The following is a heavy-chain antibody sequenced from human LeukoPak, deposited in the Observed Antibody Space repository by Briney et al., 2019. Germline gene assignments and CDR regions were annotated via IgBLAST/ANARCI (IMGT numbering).Heavy chain of an antibody. CDR3: ARSGGRDGYNFGY. CDR1: SGSISSYY. D-gene: IGHD5-24*01. V-gene: IGHV4-59*08. Sequence: SETLSLTCTVSSGSISSYYWSWIRQPPGKGLEWIGNIYYSGSTNYNPSLESRVTISVDTSRAHFYLKLSSVTAADTAVYYCARSGGRDGYNFGYWGPGTLVTVSS. CDR2: IYYSGST. J-gene: IGHJ4*02.